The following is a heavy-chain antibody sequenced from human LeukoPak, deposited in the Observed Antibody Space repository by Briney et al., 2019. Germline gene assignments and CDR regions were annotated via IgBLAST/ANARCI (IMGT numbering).Heavy chain of an antibody. CDR2: IYTSGST. D-gene: IGHD6-13*01. CDR3: ARESGAAAGMGPDY. CDR1: GGSISSYY. Sequence: SETLSLTCTVSGGSISSYYWSWIRQPAGQGLECIGRIYTSGSTNYNPSLKSRVTMSVDTSKNQFSLKLSSVTAADTAVYYCARESGAAAGMGPDYWGQGTLVTVSS. V-gene: IGHV4-4*07. J-gene: IGHJ4*02.